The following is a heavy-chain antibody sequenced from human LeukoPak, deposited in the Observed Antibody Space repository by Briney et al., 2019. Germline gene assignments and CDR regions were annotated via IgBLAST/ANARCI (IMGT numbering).Heavy chain of an antibody. CDR2: INHSGST. J-gene: IGHJ5*02. Sequence: SETLSLTCAVYGGSFSGYYWSWIRQPPGKGLQWIGEINHSGSTNYNPSLKSRFTISVDTSKKQFSLKLSSVTAADTAVYYCARGQGEGYGMWSRVWFDPWGQGTLVTVSS. CDR3: ARGQGEGYGMWSRVWFDP. CDR1: GGSFSGYY. V-gene: IGHV4-34*01. D-gene: IGHD2-15*01.